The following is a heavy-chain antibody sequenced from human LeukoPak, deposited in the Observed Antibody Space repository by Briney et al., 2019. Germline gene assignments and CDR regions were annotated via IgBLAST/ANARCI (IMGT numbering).Heavy chain of an antibody. Sequence: SETLSLTCTVSGGSISSYYWSWIRQPAGKELEWIGRIHTRGSTKYNPSLTSRVTMSVDTSKNQFSLKLSSVTAADTAVYYCARDGSGSYIHWFDPWGQGTLVTVSS. CDR1: GGSISSYY. D-gene: IGHD3-10*01. J-gene: IGHJ5*02. V-gene: IGHV4-4*07. CDR3: ARDGSGSYIHWFDP. CDR2: IHTRGST.